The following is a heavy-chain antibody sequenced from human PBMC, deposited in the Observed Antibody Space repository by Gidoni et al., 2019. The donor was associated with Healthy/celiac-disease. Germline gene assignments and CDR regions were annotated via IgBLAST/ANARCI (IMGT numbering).Heavy chain of an antibody. CDR2: INHSGST. D-gene: IGHD3-10*01. Sequence: QVQLQQWGAGLLKPSETLSLTCAVYGGSFSGYYWSWIRQPPGKGLEWIGEINHSGSTNYNPSLKSRVTISVDTAKNQFSRKRSSVTAADTAVYYCARGLFYYGSGSYLDYWGQGTLVTVSS. V-gene: IGHV4-34*01. CDR3: ARGLFYYGSGSYLDY. CDR1: GGSFSGYY. J-gene: IGHJ4*02.